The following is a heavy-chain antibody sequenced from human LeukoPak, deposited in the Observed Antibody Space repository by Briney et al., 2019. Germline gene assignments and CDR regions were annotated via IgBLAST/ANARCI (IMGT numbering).Heavy chain of an antibody. V-gene: IGHV4-34*01. CDR2: INHSGST. J-gene: IGHJ6*03. CDR1: GGSFSGYY. D-gene: IGHD3-10*01. Sequence: SETLSLTCAVYGGSFSGYYWSWIRQPPGKGLEWIGEINHSGSTNYNPSLKSRVTISVDTSKNQFSLKLSSVTAADTAVYYCARVLVDYGSGSYGYYYYYYMDVWGKGTTVAISS. CDR3: ARVLVDYGSGSYGYYYYYYMDV.